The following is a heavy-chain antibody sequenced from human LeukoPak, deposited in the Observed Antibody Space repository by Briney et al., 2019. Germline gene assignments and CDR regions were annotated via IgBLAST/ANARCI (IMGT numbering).Heavy chain of an antibody. V-gene: IGHV5-51*01. J-gene: IGHJ4*02. CDR3: TRSYGDYRSLDY. CDR1: GYSFTSYW. CDR2: IYPADSNT. Sequence: GESLKISCKGSGYSFTSYWIGWVRQMPGKGLEWMGIIYPADSNTRYSPSFQDQVTISADKSVNTAYLQWSSLKASDTAMYHCTRSYGDYRSLDYWGQGTLVTVSS. D-gene: IGHD4-17*01.